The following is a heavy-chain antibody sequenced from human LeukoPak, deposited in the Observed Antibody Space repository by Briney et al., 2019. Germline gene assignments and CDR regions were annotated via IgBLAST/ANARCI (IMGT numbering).Heavy chain of an antibody. CDR3: ARGNYCSGGSCYDGAFDY. CDR1: GYTLTELS. Sequence: ASVKVSCKVSGYTLTELSMHWVRQAPGKGLEWMGGFDPEDGGTIYAQKLQGRVTMTEDTSTDTAYMELSSLRSDDTAVYYCARGNYCSGGSCYDGAFDYWGQGTLVTVSS. D-gene: IGHD2-15*01. V-gene: IGHV1-24*01. CDR2: FDPEDGGT. J-gene: IGHJ4*02.